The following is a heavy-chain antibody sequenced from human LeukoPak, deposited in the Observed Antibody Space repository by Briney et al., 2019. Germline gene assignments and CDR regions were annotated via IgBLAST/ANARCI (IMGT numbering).Heavy chain of an antibody. V-gene: IGHV3-23*01. Sequence: GGSLRLSCAASGFTFSSYAMSWVRQAPGKGLEWVSAISGSGDGTYYADSVKGRFTISRDNSKNTLYLQMSGLRAEDTAVYYCAKEPSYCTNGVCYSRVFDRWGQGTLITVSS. D-gene: IGHD2-8*01. CDR2: ISGSGDGT. CDR1: GFTFSSYA. CDR3: AKEPSYCTNGVCYSRVFDR. J-gene: IGHJ5*02.